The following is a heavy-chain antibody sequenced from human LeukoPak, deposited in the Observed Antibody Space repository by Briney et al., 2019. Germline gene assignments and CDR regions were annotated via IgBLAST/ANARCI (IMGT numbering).Heavy chain of an antibody. Sequence: SQTLSVTCTISGDSISSNNGAWNWIRQSSSSGLEWLGRTYYRSKWYNDYAVSMEGRITINPDTSENQFSLQLNSVTPEDTAVYYCARDLGNSGWYTFDYWGQGTLVTVSS. CDR3: ARDLGNSGWYTFDY. J-gene: IGHJ4*02. CDR1: GDSISSNNGA. CDR2: TYYRSKWYN. D-gene: IGHD6-19*01. V-gene: IGHV6-1*01.